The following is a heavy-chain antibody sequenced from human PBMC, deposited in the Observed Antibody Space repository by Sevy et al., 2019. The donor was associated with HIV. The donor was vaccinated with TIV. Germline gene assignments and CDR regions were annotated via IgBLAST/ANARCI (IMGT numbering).Heavy chain of an antibody. V-gene: IGHV4-59*08. J-gene: IGHJ4*02. D-gene: IGHD1-26*01. CDR2: IYYNGHI. Sequence: SETLSLTCTVSGGSLTSLYWNWIRQPPGKGLEWMANIYYNGHINYNPSPKSRFTLSLDTSKNQFSLRLSSVTAADTAMYYCAGENAWGRGYSWGQGTLVTVSS. CDR3: AGENAWGRGYS. CDR1: GGSLTSLY.